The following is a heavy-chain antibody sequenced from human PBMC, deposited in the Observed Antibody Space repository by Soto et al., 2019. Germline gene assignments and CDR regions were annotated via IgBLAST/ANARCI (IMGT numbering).Heavy chain of an antibody. CDR3: SRFIMVGGWFDPNYYHGMDV. D-gene: IGHD6-19*01. V-gene: IGHV1-18*01. Sequence: QVQLVQSGAEVKKPGASVTVSCKTSGYTFSNYGINWARQAPGQGLEWMGWISGYNGNTNYAQTVKGRVTMTTDTSTGTVYMELRSLKSDDTAIYYCSRFIMVGGWFDPNYYHGMDVWGQGTTVTVSS. J-gene: IGHJ6*02. CDR2: ISGYNGNT. CDR1: GYTFSNYG.